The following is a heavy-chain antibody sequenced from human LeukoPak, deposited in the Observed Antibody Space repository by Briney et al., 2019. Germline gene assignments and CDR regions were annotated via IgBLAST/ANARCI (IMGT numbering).Heavy chain of an antibody. D-gene: IGHD2-2*01. CDR2: MNPNSGNT. V-gene: IGHV1-8*01. CDR1: GYTFTSYD. J-gene: IGHJ6*02. Sequence: GASVKVSCKASGYTFTSYDINRVRQATGQGLEWMGWMNPNSGNTGYAQKFQGRVTMTRNTSISTAYMELSSLRSEDTAVYYCARMPAAMDYYYYGMDVWGQGTTVTVSS. CDR3: ARMPAAMDYYYYGMDV.